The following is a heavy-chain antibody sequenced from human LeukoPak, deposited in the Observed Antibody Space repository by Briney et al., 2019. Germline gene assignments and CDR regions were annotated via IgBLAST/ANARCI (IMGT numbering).Heavy chain of an antibody. Sequence: GGSLRLSCAASGFTFSSYSMNWVRQAPGKGLEWVSSISSSSSYIYYADLVKGRFTISRDNAKNSLFLQMNSLRAEDTAVYYCARDGDSPTNFFDYWGQGTLVTVSS. CDR2: ISSSSSYI. D-gene: IGHD2/OR15-2a*01. V-gene: IGHV3-21*01. CDR1: GFTFSSYS. CDR3: ARDGDSPTNFFDY. J-gene: IGHJ4*02.